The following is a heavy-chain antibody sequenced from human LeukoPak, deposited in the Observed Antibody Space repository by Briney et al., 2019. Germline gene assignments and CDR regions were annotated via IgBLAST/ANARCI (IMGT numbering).Heavy chain of an antibody. Sequence: GASVKVSCKASGYTFTTYDINWVRQATGQGLEWMGWMNPYSGNTGYAQKFQGRVSITRNTSISTAYMELSSLRSEDTAVYYCARGAGSSSAYYYYYYYMDVWGKGTTVTVSS. V-gene: IGHV1-8*03. CDR2: MNPYSGNT. D-gene: IGHD6-6*01. CDR1: GYTFTTYD. J-gene: IGHJ6*03. CDR3: ARGAGSSSAYYYYYYYMDV.